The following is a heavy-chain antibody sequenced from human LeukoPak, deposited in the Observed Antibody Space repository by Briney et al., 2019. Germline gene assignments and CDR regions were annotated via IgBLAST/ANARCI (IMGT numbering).Heavy chain of an antibody. V-gene: IGHV4-59*01. Sequence: SETLSLTCTVSGGSISSDYWSWIRQPPGKGLEWIGYIYYSGSTNYNPSLMSRVTISVDTSKNQFSLKLSSVTAADTAVYYCARGYCSSTSCYIPDYYYYMDVWGKGTTVTVSS. CDR2: IYYSGST. J-gene: IGHJ6*03. CDR1: GGSISSDY. CDR3: ARGYCSSTSCYIPDYYYYMDV. D-gene: IGHD2-2*02.